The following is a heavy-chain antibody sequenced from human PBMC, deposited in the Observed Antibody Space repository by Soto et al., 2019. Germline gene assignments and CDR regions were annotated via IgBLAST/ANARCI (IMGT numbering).Heavy chain of an antibody. V-gene: IGHV3-49*04. Sequence: PGGSLRLSCTASGFTFGDYAMSWVRQAPGKGLEWVGFIRSKAYGGTTEYAASVKGRFTISRDDSKSIAYLQMNSLKTEDTAVYYCTSLLNCGGDCYVDYWGQGTLVTVYS. J-gene: IGHJ4*02. D-gene: IGHD2-21*02. CDR3: TSLLNCGGDCYVDY. CDR1: GFTFGDYA. CDR2: IRSKAYGGTT.